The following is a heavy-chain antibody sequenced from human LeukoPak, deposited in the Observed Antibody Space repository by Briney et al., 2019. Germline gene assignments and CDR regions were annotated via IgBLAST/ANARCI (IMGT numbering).Heavy chain of an antibody. V-gene: IGHV3-33*08. CDR2: IWYDGSNK. D-gene: IGHD6-13*01. J-gene: IGHJ4*02. CDR3: ARQQLPKDFDY. CDR1: GFTFSSYG. Sequence: GGPLRLSCAASGFTFSSYGMHWVRQAPGKGLEWVAVIWYDGSNKYYGDSVKGRFTISRDNSKNTLYLQMNSLRAEDTAAYYCARQQLPKDFDYWGQGTLVTVSS.